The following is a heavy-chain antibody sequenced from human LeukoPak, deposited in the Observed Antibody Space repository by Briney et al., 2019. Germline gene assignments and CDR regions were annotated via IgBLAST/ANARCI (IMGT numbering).Heavy chain of an antibody. CDR1: GFTFSSYG. Sequence: GGSLRLSCAASGFTFSSYGMHWVRQAPGKGLEWVAVISYDGSNKYYADSVKGRFTISRDNSKNTLYLQMSSLRAEGTAVYYCATTSSWYAFDIWGQGTMVTVSS. CDR2: ISYDGSNK. J-gene: IGHJ3*02. V-gene: IGHV3-30*03. D-gene: IGHD6-13*01. CDR3: ATTSSWYAFDI.